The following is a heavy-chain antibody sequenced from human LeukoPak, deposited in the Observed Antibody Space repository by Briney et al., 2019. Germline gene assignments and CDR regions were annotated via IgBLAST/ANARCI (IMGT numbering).Heavy chain of an antibody. CDR2: MSPNSGNT. D-gene: IGHD7-27*01. J-gene: IGHJ4*02. V-gene: IGHV1-8*01. CDR3: TRGPPNWGYDF. Sequence: ASVTVSCTASGYTFTTYDINWVRQATGQGFEWLGWMSPNSGNTGYAQKFQGRVTMTGSTSMSTAYMELSSLKSEDTAVYYCTRGPPNWGYDFWGQGTLVTVSS. CDR1: GYTFTTYD.